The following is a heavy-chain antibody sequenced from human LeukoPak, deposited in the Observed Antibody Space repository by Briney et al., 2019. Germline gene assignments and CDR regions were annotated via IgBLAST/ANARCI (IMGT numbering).Heavy chain of an antibody. CDR2: ISSSSTI. CDR1: GFTFSHYS. V-gene: IGHV3-48*04. D-gene: IGHD7-27*01. J-gene: IGHJ4*02. Sequence: GGSLRLSCAASGFTFSHYSMNWVRQAPGKGLEWVSYISSSSTIYYADSVKGRFTISRDNAKNSLYLQMNSLRAEDTAVYYCARDGDLFDYWGQGTLVTVSS. CDR3: ARDGDLFDY.